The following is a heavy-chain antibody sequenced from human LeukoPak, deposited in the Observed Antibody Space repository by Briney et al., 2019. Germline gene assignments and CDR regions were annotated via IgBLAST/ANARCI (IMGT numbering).Heavy chain of an antibody. D-gene: IGHD6-13*01. CDR3: AKGSISAAGTLPDY. J-gene: IGHJ4*02. Sequence: GGSLRLSCAASGFTFSSYAMSWVCQAPGKGLEWVSAISGSGGSTYYADSVKGRFTISRDNSKNTLYLQMNSLRAEDTAVYYCAKGSISAAGTLPDYWGQGTLVTVSS. CDR2: ISGSGGST. V-gene: IGHV3-23*01. CDR1: GFTFSSYA.